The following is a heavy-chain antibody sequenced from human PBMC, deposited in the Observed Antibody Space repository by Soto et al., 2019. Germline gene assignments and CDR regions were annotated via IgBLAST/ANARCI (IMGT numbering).Heavy chain of an antibody. CDR3: ARHEKGSSFDH. V-gene: IGHV4-59*08. CDR1: GGSIGRYY. J-gene: IGHJ4*02. Sequence: QVQLQESGPGLVKPSETLSLTCSVSGGSIGRYYWSWIRQSPGKGLEWIGFIYDSENTNYNPSLKSRVTISGDTSKNQLSLTLSSVTAADTAIYYCARHEKGSSFDHWAQGALVTVSS. CDR2: IYDSENT. D-gene: IGHD6-6*01.